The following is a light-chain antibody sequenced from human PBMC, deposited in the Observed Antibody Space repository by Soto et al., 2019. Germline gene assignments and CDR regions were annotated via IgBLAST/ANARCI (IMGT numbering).Light chain of an antibody. CDR1: SGSIASNY. J-gene: IGLJ3*02. CDR3: QSYDTSNWV. Sequence: NFMLTQPHSVSESPGKTVTISCTRSSGSIASNYVQWYQQRPGSAPTTVIYEDNQRPSGVPDRFSGSIDSSSNSASPTISGLKTEDEADYCCQSYDTSNWVFGGGTKLTVL. CDR2: EDN. V-gene: IGLV6-57*04.